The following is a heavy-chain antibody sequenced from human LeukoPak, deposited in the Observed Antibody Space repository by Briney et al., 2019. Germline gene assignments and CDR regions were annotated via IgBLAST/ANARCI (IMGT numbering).Heavy chain of an antibody. CDR1: GFTFSSNA. CDR3: ARYCRGGSCYPGGDDAFDI. V-gene: IGHV3-23*01. D-gene: IGHD2-15*01. Sequence: GGSLRLSCAASGFTFSSNAMSWVRQAPGKGLEWVSTISGSGGSTYYADSVKGRFTISRDNSKNTLYLQMNSLRAEDTAVYYCARYCRGGSCYPGGDDAFDIWGQGTMVTVSS. J-gene: IGHJ3*02. CDR2: ISGSGGST.